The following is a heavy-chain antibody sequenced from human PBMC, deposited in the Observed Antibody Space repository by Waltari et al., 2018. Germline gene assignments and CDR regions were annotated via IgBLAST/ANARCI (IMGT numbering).Heavy chain of an antibody. CDR1: GFSVSNSY. Sequence: EVQLVESGGGLIQPGGSLRLSCAASGFSVSNSYVSWVRQAPGKGLEWISFIYGVDSTWYVDSVKGRFTVARDNSKNTVHLQMNSVRVDDTAVYYCATFSNWVHDTFDIWGQGTLVSVSS. CDR2: IYGVDST. V-gene: IGHV3-53*01. CDR3: ATFSNWVHDTFDI. J-gene: IGHJ3*02. D-gene: IGHD3-16*01.